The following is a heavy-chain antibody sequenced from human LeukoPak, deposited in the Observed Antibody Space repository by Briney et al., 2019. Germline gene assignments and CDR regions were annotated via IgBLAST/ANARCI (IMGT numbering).Heavy chain of an antibody. V-gene: IGHV3-33*01. D-gene: IGHD4-11*01. CDR3: ARVADYSNSAHADY. CDR1: GFTFSSYG. CDR2: IWYDGSNK. Sequence: GRSLRLSCAASGFTFSSYGMHWVRQAPGKGLEWVAVIWYDGSNKNYADSVKGRFTISRDNSKNTLYLQMNSLRAEDTAVYYCARVADYSNSAHADYWGQETLVTVSS. J-gene: IGHJ4*02.